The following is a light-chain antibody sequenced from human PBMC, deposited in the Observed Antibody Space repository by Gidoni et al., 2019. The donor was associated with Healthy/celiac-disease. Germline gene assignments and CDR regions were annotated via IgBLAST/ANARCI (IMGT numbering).Light chain of an antibody. J-gene: IGKJ4*01. V-gene: IGKV1-27*01. Sequence: IQLTHSPSSLSASVGDRVTITCRASQGISNYLAWYQQKPGKVPKLLIYAASTLQSGVPSRFSGSGSGTDFTLTISSLQPEDVATYYCQKYNSARALTFGGGTKVEIK. CDR2: AAS. CDR3: QKYNSARALT. CDR1: QGISNY.